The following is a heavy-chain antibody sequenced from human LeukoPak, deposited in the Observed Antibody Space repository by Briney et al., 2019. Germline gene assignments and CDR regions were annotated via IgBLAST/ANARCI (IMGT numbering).Heavy chain of an antibody. J-gene: IGHJ5*02. CDR3: ARGMSRAARRKQTRNWFDP. CDR1: GYSISSGYY. D-gene: IGHD6-6*01. CDR2: IYHSGST. Sequence: SETLSLTCTVSGYSISSGYYWGWIRQPPGKGLEWIGSIYHSGSTYYNPSLKSRVTISVDTSKNQFSLKLSSVTAADTAVYYCARGMSRAARRKQTRNWFDPWGQGTLVTVSS. V-gene: IGHV4-38-2*02.